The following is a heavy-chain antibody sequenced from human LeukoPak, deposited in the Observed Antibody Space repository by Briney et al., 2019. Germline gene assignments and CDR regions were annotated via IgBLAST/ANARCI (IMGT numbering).Heavy chain of an antibody. CDR3: ARDFAVSSSWAWRLFFS. J-gene: IGHJ5*02. CDR2: INPIGGAT. Sequence: ASVKVSCTASGYTFTSYYMHWVRQAPGQGLEWMGLINPIGGATTYAPKFQGRVTVSRDTSTSTVYMELSSLTSDDTAIYYCARDFAVSSSWAWRLFFSWGQGTLVAVSS. D-gene: IGHD6-13*01. CDR1: GYTFTSYY. V-gene: IGHV1-46*01.